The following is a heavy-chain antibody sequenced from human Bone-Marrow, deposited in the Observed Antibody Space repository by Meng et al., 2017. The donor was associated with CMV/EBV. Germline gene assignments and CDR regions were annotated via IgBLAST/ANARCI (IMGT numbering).Heavy chain of an antibody. CDR3: ARDQNYYDSSGYYYDYDDAFDI. Sequence: GESLKISCAASGFTFSSYSMNWVRQAPGKGLEWVSSISSSSSYIYYADSVKGRFTISRDNAKNSLYLQMNSLRAEDTAVYYCARDQNYYDSSGYYYDYDDAFDIWGQGTMVTV. D-gene: IGHD3-22*01. J-gene: IGHJ3*02. CDR1: GFTFSSYS. CDR2: ISSSSSYI. V-gene: IGHV3-21*01.